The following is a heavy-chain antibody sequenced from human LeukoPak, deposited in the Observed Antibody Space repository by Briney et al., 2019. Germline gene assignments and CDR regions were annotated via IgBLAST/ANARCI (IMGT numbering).Heavy chain of an antibody. Sequence: SETLSLTCTVSGGSISSYYWSWIRQPPGKGLEWIGYIYYSGTTNYNPSLKSRVTISVNTSKNQFSLKLSSVTAADTAVYDCARGVYIAAAQNSYWGQGTLVTVSS. D-gene: IGHD6-13*01. V-gene: IGHV4-59*01. CDR2: IYYSGTT. CDR3: ARGVYIAAAQNSY. CDR1: GGSISSYY. J-gene: IGHJ4*02.